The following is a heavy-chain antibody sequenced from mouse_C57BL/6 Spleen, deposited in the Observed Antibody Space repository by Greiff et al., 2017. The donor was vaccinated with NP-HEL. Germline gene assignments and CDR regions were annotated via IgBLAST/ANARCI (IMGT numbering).Heavy chain of an antibody. CDR1: GFTFSSYA. Sequence: EVQGVESGGGLVKPGGSLKLSCAASGFTFSSYAMSWVRQTPEKRLEWVATISDGGSYTYYPDNVKGRFTISRDNAKNNLYLQMSHLKSEDTAMYYCAREENIYYYGSRYFDVWGTGTTVTVSS. CDR3: AREENIYYYGSRYFDV. D-gene: IGHD1-1*01. J-gene: IGHJ1*03. V-gene: IGHV5-4*01. CDR2: ISDGGSYT.